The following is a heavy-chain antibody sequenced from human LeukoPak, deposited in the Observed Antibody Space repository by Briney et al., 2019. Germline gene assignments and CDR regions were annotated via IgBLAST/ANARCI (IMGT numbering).Heavy chain of an antibody. J-gene: IGHJ4*02. CDR1: GGSFSGYY. CDR2: INHSGST. CDR3: ARRAYSSGYYYFDY. V-gene: IGHV4-34*01. D-gene: IGHD3-22*01. Sequence: SETLSLTCAVYGGSFSGYYWSWIRQPPGKGLEWIGEINHSGSTNYNPSLKSRVTISVDTSKNQFSLKLSSVTAADTAVYYCARRAYSSGYYYFDYWGQGTLVTVSS.